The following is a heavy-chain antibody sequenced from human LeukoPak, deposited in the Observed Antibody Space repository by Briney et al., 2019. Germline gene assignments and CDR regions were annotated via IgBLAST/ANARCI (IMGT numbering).Heavy chain of an antibody. V-gene: IGHV4-34*01. CDR2: INHSGST. CDR1: GGSFSGYY. CDR3: ARLTVTKRWGAWMDYYYYMDV. J-gene: IGHJ6*03. Sequence: PSETLSLTCAVYGGSFSGYYWSWIRQPPGKGLEWIGEINHSGSTNYNPSLKSRVTISVDTSKNQFSLKLSSVTAADTAVYYCARLTVTKRWGAWMDYYYYMDVWGKGTTVTISS. D-gene: IGHD4-17*01.